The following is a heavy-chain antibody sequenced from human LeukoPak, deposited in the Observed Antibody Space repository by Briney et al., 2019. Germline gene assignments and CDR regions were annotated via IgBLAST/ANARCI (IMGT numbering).Heavy chain of an antibody. CDR1: NGSISTSSFY. J-gene: IGHJ4*02. D-gene: IGHD5-12*01. CDR3: ARRSPNSGWPD. V-gene: IGHV4-39*01. Sequence: SETLSLTCTVSNGSISTSSFYGGRIRQPPGKGLEWIGSMYYTGRTYYNPSLKSRVTISVDTSKNQFSLKLSSVTAADTAVYYCARRSPNSGWPDWGQGTLVTVSS. CDR2: MYYTGRT.